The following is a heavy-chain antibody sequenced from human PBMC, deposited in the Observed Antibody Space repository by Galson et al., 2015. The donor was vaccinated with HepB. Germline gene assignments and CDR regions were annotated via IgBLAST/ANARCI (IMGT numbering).Heavy chain of an antibody. J-gene: IGHJ4*02. CDR2: IKYDGSEK. D-gene: IGHD1/OR15-1a*01. CDR1: GFTVSSNY. V-gene: IGHV3-7*03. CDR3: ARNKRSDY. Sequence: SLRLSCAASGFTVSSNYMSWVRQAPGKGLEWVANIKYDGSEKYYVDSVKGRFTISRDNAKNSLYLQMNSLRPEDTAIYYCARNKRSDYWGQGTLVTVSS.